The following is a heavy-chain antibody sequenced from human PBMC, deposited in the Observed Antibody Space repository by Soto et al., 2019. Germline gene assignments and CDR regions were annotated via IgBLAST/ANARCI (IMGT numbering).Heavy chain of an antibody. V-gene: IGHV4-4*07. CDR1: GGSISSYY. CDR3: ARTPDSSYDSSGYYYPYYFDY. J-gene: IGHJ4*02. Sequence: SETLSLTCTVSGGSISSYYWSWIRQPAGKGLEWIGRIYTSGSTNYNPSLKSRVTMSVDTSKNQFSLKLSSVTAADTAVYYCARTPDSSYDSSGYYYPYYFDYWGQGTPVTFSS. CDR2: IYTSGST. D-gene: IGHD3-22*01.